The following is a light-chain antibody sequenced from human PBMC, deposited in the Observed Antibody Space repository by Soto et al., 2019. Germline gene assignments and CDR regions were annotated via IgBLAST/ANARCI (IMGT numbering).Light chain of an antibody. CDR2: KVN. CDR3: TSSTSDSLYV. Sequence: QSVLTQPASVSGSPGQSITISCTGTSSDVGGSKYVSWYQQYPGKVPKPLINKVNNRPSGVSNRFSGSKSGNTASLTISGLLAEDEADYFCTSSTSDSLYVFGSGTKVTVL. V-gene: IGLV2-14*01. CDR1: SSDVGGSKY. J-gene: IGLJ1*01.